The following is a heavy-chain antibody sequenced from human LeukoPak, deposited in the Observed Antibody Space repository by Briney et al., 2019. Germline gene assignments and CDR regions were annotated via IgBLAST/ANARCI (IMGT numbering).Heavy chain of an antibody. CDR1: GGTFSSYA. Sequence: ASVKVSCKASGGTFSSYAISWVRQAPGQGLEWMGWINPNSGGTNYAQKFQGRVTMARDTSISTAYMELSRLRSDDTAVYYCARGVVGASSPLDYWGQGTLVTVSS. CDR2: INPNSGGT. CDR3: ARGVVGASSPLDY. V-gene: IGHV1-2*02. D-gene: IGHD1-26*01. J-gene: IGHJ4*02.